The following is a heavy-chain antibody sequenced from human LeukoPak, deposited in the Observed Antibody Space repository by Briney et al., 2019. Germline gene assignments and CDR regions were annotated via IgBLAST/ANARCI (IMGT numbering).Heavy chain of an antibody. CDR2: ISAYNGNT. Sequence: ASVKVSCKASGYTFTSYGISWVRQAPGQGLEWMGWISAYNGNTNYAQKLQGRVTMTTDTSTSTAYTELRSLRSDDTAVYYCARDPGGYGDPHYYYYYGMDVWGQGTTVTVSS. J-gene: IGHJ6*02. D-gene: IGHD4-17*01. V-gene: IGHV1-18*01. CDR3: ARDPGGYGDPHYYYYYGMDV. CDR1: GYTFTSYG.